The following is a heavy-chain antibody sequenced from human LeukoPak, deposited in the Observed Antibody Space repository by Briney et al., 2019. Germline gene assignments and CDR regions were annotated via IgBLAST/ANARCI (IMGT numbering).Heavy chain of an antibody. V-gene: IGHV1-69*02. Sequence: ALVKVSCKASGGTFSSYTISWVRQAPGQGLEWMGRIIPILGIANYAQKFQGRVTITADKSTSTAYMELSSLRSEDTAVFYCARGHQPPYYGMDVWGQGTTVTVSS. CDR2: IIPILGIA. CDR3: ARGHQPPYYGMDV. J-gene: IGHJ6*02. CDR1: GGTFSSYT.